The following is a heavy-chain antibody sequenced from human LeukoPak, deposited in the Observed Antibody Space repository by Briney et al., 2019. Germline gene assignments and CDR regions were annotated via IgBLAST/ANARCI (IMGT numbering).Heavy chain of an antibody. CDR3: ARDKLRFGSSYFDY. Sequence: SETLSLTRTVSGGSISSGSYYWSWIRQPAGKGLEWIGRIYTSGSTNYNPSLKSRVTISVDTSKNQFSLKLSSVTAADTAVYYCARDKLRFGSSYFDYWGQGTLVTVSS. CDR1: GGSISSGSYY. V-gene: IGHV4-61*02. CDR2: IYTSGST. J-gene: IGHJ4*02. D-gene: IGHD3-3*01.